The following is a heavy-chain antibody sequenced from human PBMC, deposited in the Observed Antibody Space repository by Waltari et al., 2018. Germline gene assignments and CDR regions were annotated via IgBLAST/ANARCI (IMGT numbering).Heavy chain of an antibody. CDR2: ISSSSSYI. Sequence: EVQLLESGGGLVQPGGSLRLSCAASGFTFSSYSMNWVRQAPGKGLEWVSYISSSSSYIYYADLVKGRFTISRDNAKNSVYLQMNSLRAEDTAVYYCARDQGPYDFWSGDFDYWGQGTLVTVSS. D-gene: IGHD3-3*01. CDR3: ARDQGPYDFWSGDFDY. J-gene: IGHJ4*02. V-gene: IGHV3-21*01. CDR1: GFTFSSYS.